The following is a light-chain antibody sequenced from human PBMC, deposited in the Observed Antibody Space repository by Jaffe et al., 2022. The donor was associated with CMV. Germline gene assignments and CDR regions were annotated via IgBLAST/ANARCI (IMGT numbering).Light chain of an antibody. V-gene: IGKV6-21*02. CDR3: HQSSDLPWT. CDR2: YAS. Sequence: EIVLTQSPDFQSVAPKEKVTITCRASQSIGSSLHWYQQTPDQSPKLLIKYASQSTSGVPSRFSGSGSGTDFTLTINGLEAEDAATYFCHQSSDLPWTFGQGTKVEIK. J-gene: IGKJ1*01. CDR1: QSIGSS.